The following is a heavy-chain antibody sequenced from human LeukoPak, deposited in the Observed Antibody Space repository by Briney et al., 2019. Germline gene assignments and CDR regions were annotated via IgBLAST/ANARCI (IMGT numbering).Heavy chain of an antibody. J-gene: IGHJ6*02. D-gene: IGHD3-9*01. CDR1: GFIFSNYY. V-gene: IGHV3-7*01. CDR2: IKQDGSGK. Sequence: GPLRLSCAASGFIFSNYYMHWVRQAPGKGLEWVANIKQDGSGKYYVDSVKGRFTISRDNAKNSLYLQMNSLRAEDTAVYYCARELDYDILTGYSYYGMDVWGQGTTVTVSS. CDR3: ARELDYDILTGYSYYGMDV.